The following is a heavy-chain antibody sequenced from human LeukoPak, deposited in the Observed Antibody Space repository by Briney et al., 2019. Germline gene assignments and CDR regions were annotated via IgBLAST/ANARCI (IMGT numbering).Heavy chain of an antibody. CDR1: GFTFSVYW. CDR2: IKEDGSEN. J-gene: IGHJ5*02. CDR3: ARDATSYGSNWFDP. V-gene: IGHV3-7*01. D-gene: IGHD2-8*01. Sequence: GGSLRLSCAASGFTFSVYWMNWVRQAPGKGLEWVANIKEDGSENNFVDSVKGRFFISRDNAKNSLYLQMNSLRAEDTAVYYCARDATSYGSNWFDPWGQGTLVTVSS.